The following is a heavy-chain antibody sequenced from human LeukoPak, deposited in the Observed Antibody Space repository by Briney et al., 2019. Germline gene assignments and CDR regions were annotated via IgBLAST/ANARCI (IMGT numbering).Heavy chain of an antibody. Sequence: PGGSLRLSCAASGFTFSSYGMHWVRQAPGKGLEWVSSMSSSSGYIYYADSVKGRFTISRDNAKNSLYLQMNSLRAEDTAVYYCARVLLGNYDILTGPFDYWGQGTLVIVSS. V-gene: IGHV3-21*01. CDR2: MSSSSGYI. D-gene: IGHD3-9*01. CDR3: ARVLLGNYDILTGPFDY. CDR1: GFTFSSYG. J-gene: IGHJ4*02.